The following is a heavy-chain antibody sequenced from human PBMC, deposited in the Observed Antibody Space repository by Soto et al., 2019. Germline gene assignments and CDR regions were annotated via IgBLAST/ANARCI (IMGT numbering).Heavy chain of an antibody. CDR1: GFTFSSSD. J-gene: IGHJ4*02. CDR3: ARAIXRGRWGSVAYDY. V-gene: IGHV3-13*01. Sequence: EVQLVESGGGLVQPGGSLRLSCAASGFTFSSSDMHWVRQPTGKGLEWVSGIGTAGDTYYSDSVKGRFTIXREDXKNSXXXXXXXXXXXXXXXXYXARAIXRGRWGSVAYDYWGQGTLVTVSS. CDR2: IGTAGDT. D-gene: IGHD3-16*01.